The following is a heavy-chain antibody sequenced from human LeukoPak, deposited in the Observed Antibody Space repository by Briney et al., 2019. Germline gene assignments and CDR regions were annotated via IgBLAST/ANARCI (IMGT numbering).Heavy chain of an antibody. Sequence: GGSLRLSCSASGFTFSTYWMSWVRQAPGKGLEWVANMKRDGSEIYYVDSVKGRFTISRDNAKNSLFLQMNSLRAEDTAVYYCARERDIVVVVAAPPEFYGMDVWGQGTTVTVSS. J-gene: IGHJ6*02. CDR2: MKRDGSEI. V-gene: IGHV3-7*03. CDR3: ARERDIVVVVAAPPEFYGMDV. D-gene: IGHD2-15*01. CDR1: GFTFSTYW.